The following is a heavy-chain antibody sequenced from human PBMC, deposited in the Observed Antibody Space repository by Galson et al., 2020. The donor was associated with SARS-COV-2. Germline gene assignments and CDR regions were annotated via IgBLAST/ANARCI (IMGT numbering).Heavy chain of an antibody. Sequence: SETLSLTCTVSGGPTSSSSYYWGWRRHPPGRGRVWIGINHYSGGTYYNPSLKSRVTISVDTSKNQFSLKLSSVAAADTAVYYCARLVTAAAIGGNWFDPWGQGTLVTVSS. CDR1: GGPTSSSSYY. J-gene: IGHJ5*02. CDR2: NHYSGGT. CDR3: ARLVTAAAIGGNWFDP. D-gene: IGHD2-2*01. V-gene: IGHV4-39*01.